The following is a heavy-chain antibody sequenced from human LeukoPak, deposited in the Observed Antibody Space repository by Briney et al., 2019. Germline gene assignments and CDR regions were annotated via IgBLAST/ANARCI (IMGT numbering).Heavy chain of an antibody. J-gene: IGHJ4*02. Sequence: SQTLSLTCTLWVRSISRGSYYWSWIRQPAGKGLEWIGRIYTSGSTNYNPSLKSRVTISVDTSKNQFSLKLSSVTAADTAVYYCASGPVVINFYYFDYWGQGTLVTVSS. V-gene: IGHV4-61*02. CDR3: ASGPVVINFYYFDY. CDR1: VRSISRGSYY. CDR2: IYTSGST. D-gene: IGHD3-22*01.